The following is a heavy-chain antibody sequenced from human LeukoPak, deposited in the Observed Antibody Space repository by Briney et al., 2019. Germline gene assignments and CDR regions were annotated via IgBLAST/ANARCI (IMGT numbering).Heavy chain of an antibody. CDR3: ARLRSRYSSGSNFDY. V-gene: IGHV1-2*02. J-gene: IGHJ4*02. Sequence: ASVKVSCKASGYTFTSYDINWVRQATGQGLEWMGWINPNSGGTNYAQKFQGRVTMTRDTSISTAYMELSRLRSDDTAVYYCARLRSRYSSGSNFDYWGQGTLVTVSS. CDR1: GYTFTSYD. CDR2: INPNSGGT. D-gene: IGHD6-19*01.